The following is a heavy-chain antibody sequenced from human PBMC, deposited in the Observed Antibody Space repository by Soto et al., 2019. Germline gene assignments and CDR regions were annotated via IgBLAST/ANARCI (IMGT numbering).Heavy chain of an antibody. CDR1: GGSFSGYY. D-gene: IGHD2-2*01. J-gene: IGHJ6*03. CDR2: INHSGST. V-gene: IGHV4-34*01. Sequence: SQTLSLTCAVYGGSFSGYYWSWIRQPPGKGLEWIGEINHSGSTNYNPSLKSRVTISVDTSKNQFSLKLSSVTAADTAVYYCARGAIVVVPAAYYYYYYMDVWGKGTTVTVSS. CDR3: ARGAIVVVPAAYYYYYYMDV.